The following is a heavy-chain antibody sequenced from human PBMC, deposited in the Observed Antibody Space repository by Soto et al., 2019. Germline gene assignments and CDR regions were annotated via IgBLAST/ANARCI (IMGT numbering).Heavy chain of an antibody. D-gene: IGHD1-26*01. CDR2: TYYRSKWYN. V-gene: IGHV6-1*01. CDR1: GDRVSSSSVT. J-gene: IGHJ5*01. CDR3: VRLIGNSWLDF. Sequence: QVQLQQSEPGLVKPSQTLSLTCAISGDRVSSSSVTWNWIRQSPSRGLEWLGRTYYRSKWYNDYTESVKSSITIHPDTSKNQFSLHLNSVTPEDTAVYYCVRLIGNSWLDFWGQGTLVTVSS.